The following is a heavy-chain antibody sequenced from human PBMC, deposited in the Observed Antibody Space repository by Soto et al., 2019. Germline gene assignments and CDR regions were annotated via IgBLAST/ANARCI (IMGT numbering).Heavy chain of an antibody. D-gene: IGHD2-2*01. V-gene: IGHV4-31*03. CDR2: IYYSGST. Sequence: PSETLSLTCNVSGCSISSGGFYWSWIRQHPGKGLEWIGYIYYSGSTYYNPSLKSRVTISVDTSKNQFSLKLSSVTAADTAVYYCAGFEYQLLPDAFDIWGQGTMVTVSS. J-gene: IGHJ3*02. CDR1: GCSISSGGFY. CDR3: AGFEYQLLPDAFDI.